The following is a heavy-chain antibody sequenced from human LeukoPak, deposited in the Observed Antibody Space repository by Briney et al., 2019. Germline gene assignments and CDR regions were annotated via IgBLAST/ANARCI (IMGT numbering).Heavy chain of an antibody. CDR1: GLTFSSYA. Sequence: PGASLRLSCAASGLTFSSYAMSWVRQTPGEGLDWVSTISATGDGTVYADSVKGRFTISRDNSKNTLLLQMNSLRADDTAVHYCAKDWATLPSRLSPFDSWGQGILVTVSS. V-gene: IGHV3-23*01. J-gene: IGHJ4*02. CDR2: ISATGDGT. CDR3: AKDWATLPSRLSPFDS. D-gene: IGHD6-6*01.